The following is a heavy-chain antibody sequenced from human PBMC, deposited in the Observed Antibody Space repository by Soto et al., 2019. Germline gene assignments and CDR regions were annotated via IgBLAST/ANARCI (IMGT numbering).Heavy chain of an antibody. CDR3: AREPSI. CDR1: GGSISSYY. J-gene: IGHJ4*02. Sequence: SSETLSLTCTVSGGSISSYYWSWIRQPPGKGLEWIGYIYYSGSTYYNPSLKSRVTISVDTSKNQFSLKLSSVTAADTAVYYCAREPSIWGPGTLVTVS. CDR2: IYYSGST. V-gene: IGHV4-59*12.